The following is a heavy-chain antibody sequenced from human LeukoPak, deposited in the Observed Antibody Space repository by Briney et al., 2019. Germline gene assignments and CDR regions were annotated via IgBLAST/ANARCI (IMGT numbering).Heavy chain of an antibody. CDR2: IRNDGSNK. V-gene: IGHV3-30*02. CDR1: GFAFSSYG. CDR3: AKDSRAALTPGYFDY. D-gene: IGHD6-25*01. J-gene: IGHJ4*02. Sequence: GGSLRLSCAASGFAFSSYGMHWVRQAPGKGLEWVAFIRNDGSNKYYADSVKGRFTISRDTSKNTLYLQMNSLRVEDTAVYYCAKDSRAALTPGYFDYWGQGTLVTVSS.